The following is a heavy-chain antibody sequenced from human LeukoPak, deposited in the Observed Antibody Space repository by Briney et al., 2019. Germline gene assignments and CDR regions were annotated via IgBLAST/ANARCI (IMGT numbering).Heavy chain of an antibody. CDR3: AKGIDYGDYVLAY. D-gene: IGHD4-17*01. CDR1: GFTFSSYA. Sequence: GGSLRLSCAASGFTFSSYAMSWVRQAPGKGLEWVSAISGSGGSTYYADSVKGRFTISRDNSKNTLYLQMNSLRGEDTAVYYCAKGIDYGDYVLAYWGQGTLVTVSS. J-gene: IGHJ4*02. CDR2: ISGSGGST. V-gene: IGHV3-23*01.